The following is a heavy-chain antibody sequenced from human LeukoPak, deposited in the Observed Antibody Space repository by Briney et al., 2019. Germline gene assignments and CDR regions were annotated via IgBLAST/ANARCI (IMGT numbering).Heavy chain of an antibody. J-gene: IGHJ6*02. CDR1: GFTFSNYE. CDR2: ISRSGTTV. V-gene: IGHV3-48*03. Sequence: GGSLRLSCVGSGFTFSNYEMNWVRQAPGKGLEWVSYISRSGTTVHYADSVKGRFSISRDNGKNSLFLQLNSLRAEDTALYYCARDLNGMDVWGQGTTATVSS. CDR3: ARDLNGMDV.